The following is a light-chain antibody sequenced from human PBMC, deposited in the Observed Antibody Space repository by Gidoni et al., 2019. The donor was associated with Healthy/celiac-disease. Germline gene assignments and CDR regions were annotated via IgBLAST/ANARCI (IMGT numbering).Light chain of an antibody. V-gene: IGLV3-1*01. CDR2: QDS. Sequence: SYQLTHPPSVSVSPGQTASSTCSGDKLGDRYACWYQQKPAQSPLLVIYQDSKRPSGIHVRFSGSNSGNTATLTISGTQAMDEADYYWQAWDSSVVFGGGTKLTVL. CDR3: QAWDSSVV. CDR1: KLGDRY. J-gene: IGLJ2*01.